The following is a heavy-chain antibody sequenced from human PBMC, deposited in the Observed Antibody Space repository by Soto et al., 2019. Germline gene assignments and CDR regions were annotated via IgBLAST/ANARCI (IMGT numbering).Heavy chain of an antibody. CDR2: IYYSGST. D-gene: IGHD3-22*01. CDR1: GGSISSGDYY. V-gene: IGHV4-30-4*01. Sequence: SGTLSLPCTVSGGSISSGDYYWGWIRQPPGKGLEWIGYIYYSGSTYYNPSLKSRVTISVDTSKNQFSLKLSSVTAADTAVYYCARGITMIPSGAKGPCDYWGQGTLVTVSS. CDR3: ARGITMIPSGAKGPCDY. J-gene: IGHJ4*02.